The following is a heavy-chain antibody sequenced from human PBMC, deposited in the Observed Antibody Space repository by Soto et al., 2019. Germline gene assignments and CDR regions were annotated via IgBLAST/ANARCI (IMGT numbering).Heavy chain of an antibody. CDR3: ARSGSGSYPIDY. V-gene: IGHV4-31*11. Sequence: SETLSLTCAVSGGSISSGGYSWSWIRQHPGKGLEWIGYIYYSGSTYYNPSLKSRVTISVDTSKNQFSLKLSSVTAADTAVYYCARSGSGSYPIDYWGQGTLVTVSS. D-gene: IGHD1-26*01. J-gene: IGHJ4*02. CDR2: IYYSGST. CDR1: GGSISSGGYS.